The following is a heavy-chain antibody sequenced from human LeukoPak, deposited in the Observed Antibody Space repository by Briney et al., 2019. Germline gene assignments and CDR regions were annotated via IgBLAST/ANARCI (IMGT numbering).Heavy chain of an antibody. Sequence: GTSLRLTCAVSGFTFSSYGMHWVRQAPGKGLEWVAVIWYDGSKESYADSVKGRFTISRDDYKKTLYLQMNNLRAEDTAMYYCARDESGYYREFWGQGTLVTVSS. CDR3: ARDESGYYREF. D-gene: IGHD3-3*01. V-gene: IGHV3-33*01. CDR2: IWYDGSKE. CDR1: GFTFSSYG. J-gene: IGHJ1*01.